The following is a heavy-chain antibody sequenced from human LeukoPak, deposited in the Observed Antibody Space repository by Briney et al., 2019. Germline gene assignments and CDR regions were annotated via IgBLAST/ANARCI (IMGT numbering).Heavy chain of an antibody. CDR2: IKQDGTEK. V-gene: IGHV3-7*01. J-gene: IGHJ4*02. D-gene: IGHD2-15*01. CDR3: TRDTGCPGGTCYSFYDY. CDR1: GFTFSNYW. Sequence: GGSLRLSCAASGFTFSNYWMTWVRQAPGKGMAWVANIKQDGTEKYCVDSVKGRFTISRDNAENSLYLQMNSLRAEDTAVYYCTRDTGCPGGTCYSFYDYWGQGTLVTVSS.